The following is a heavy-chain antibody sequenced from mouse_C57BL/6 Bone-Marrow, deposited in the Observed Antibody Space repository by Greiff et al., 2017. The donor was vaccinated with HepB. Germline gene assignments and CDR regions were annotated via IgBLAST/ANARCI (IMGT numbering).Heavy chain of an antibody. CDR3: ARLVVCYGNGFGY. D-gene: IGHD2-1*01. Sequence: EVMLVESGGGLVQPGGSLKLSCAASGFTFSDYGMAWVRQAPRKGPEWVAFISNLAYSIYYADTVTGRFTISSENAKNTLYLEMGSLRSKDTAMYYCARLVVCYGNGFGYWGQGTTLTVSS. CDR2: ISNLAYSI. CDR1: GFTFSDYG. J-gene: IGHJ2*01. V-gene: IGHV5-15*01.